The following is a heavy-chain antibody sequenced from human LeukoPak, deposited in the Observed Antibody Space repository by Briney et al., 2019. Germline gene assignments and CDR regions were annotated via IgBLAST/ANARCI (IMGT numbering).Heavy chain of an antibody. CDR1: GFTFSSYG. CDR3: AKDSESIVVVPAAMMSGNYYYMDV. Sequence: PGGSLRHSCAASGFTFSSYGMHWVRQAPGKGLEWVAFIRYDGSNKYYADSVKGRFTISRDNSKNTLYLQMNSLRAEDTAVYYCAKDSESIVVVPAAMMSGNYYYMDVWGKGTTVTISS. J-gene: IGHJ6*03. D-gene: IGHD2-2*01. CDR2: IRYDGSNK. V-gene: IGHV3-30*02.